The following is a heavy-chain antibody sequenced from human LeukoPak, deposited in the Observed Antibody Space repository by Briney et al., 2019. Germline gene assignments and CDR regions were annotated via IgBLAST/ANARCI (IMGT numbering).Heavy chain of an antibody. CDR1: TFTFKTYD. Sequence: GGSLRLSCAASTFTFKTYDMNWVRQAPGKGLEWVSYISSSGSTIKYADSVKGRFTISRDNAKNSLDLQMSSLRAGDTAVYYCARDLTYYDILTGYKGGYFDYWGQGTLVTVSS. V-gene: IGHV3-48*03. CDR3: ARDLTYYDILTGYKGGYFDY. J-gene: IGHJ4*02. CDR2: ISSSGSTI. D-gene: IGHD3-9*01.